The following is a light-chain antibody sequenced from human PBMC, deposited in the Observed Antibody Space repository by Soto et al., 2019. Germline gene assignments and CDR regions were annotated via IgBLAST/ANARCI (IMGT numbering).Light chain of an antibody. Sequence: EIVMTQSPATLSVSPGERATLSCRASQSVSSNLAWYQQKPGQAPRLLTSGASSRATGIPARFSGSGSGTEFTLTINSLQSEDFALYYCQQFHKWPRTFGQGTKVDIK. CDR2: GAS. CDR3: QQFHKWPRT. J-gene: IGKJ1*01. V-gene: IGKV3-15*01. CDR1: QSVSSN.